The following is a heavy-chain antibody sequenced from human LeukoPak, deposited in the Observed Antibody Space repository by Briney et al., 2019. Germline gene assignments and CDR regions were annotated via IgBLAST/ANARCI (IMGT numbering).Heavy chain of an antibody. CDR2: INPNSGGT. CDR1: GYTFTGYY. D-gene: IGHD1-26*01. CDR3: ARDMIVGATCFDY. V-gene: IGHV1-2*02. Sequence: ASVKVSCKASGYTFTGYYMHWVRQAPGQGLEWMGWINPNSGGTNYAQKFQGRVTMTRDTSISTAYMELSRLRPDDTAVYYCARDMIVGATCFDYWGQGTLVTVSS. J-gene: IGHJ4*02.